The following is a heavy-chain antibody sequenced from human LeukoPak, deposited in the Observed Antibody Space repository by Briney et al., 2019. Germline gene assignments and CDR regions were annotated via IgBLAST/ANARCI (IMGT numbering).Heavy chain of an antibody. CDR1: GFTFGDYA. CDR3: TSHGDFWGGYHPGEYYYGMDV. Sequence: PGGSLGLSCTASGFTFGDYAMSWVRQAPGKGLEWVGFIRSKAYGGTTEYAASVKGRFTISRDDSKSIAYLQMNSLKTEDTAVYYCTSHGDFWGGYHPGEYYYGMDVWGQGTTVTVSS. D-gene: IGHD3-3*01. V-gene: IGHV3-49*04. J-gene: IGHJ6*02. CDR2: IRSKAYGGTT.